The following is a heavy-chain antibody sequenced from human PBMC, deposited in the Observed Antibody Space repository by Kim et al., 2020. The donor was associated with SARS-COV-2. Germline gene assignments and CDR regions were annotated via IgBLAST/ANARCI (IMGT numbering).Heavy chain of an antibody. J-gene: IGHJ6*01. CDR2: INPNSGGT. V-gene: IGHV1-2*06. CDR1: GYTFTDYW. CDR3: ARLNATMTPEYYNYYGLAV. Sequence: ASVKVSCEAPGYTFTDYWIHWVRQAPGQGLEWMGRINPNSGGTIYAQKFQGRVTLTRDMSISTGYMELSRLASDDTAVYYCARLNATMTPEYYNYYGLAV. D-gene: IGHD3-22*01.